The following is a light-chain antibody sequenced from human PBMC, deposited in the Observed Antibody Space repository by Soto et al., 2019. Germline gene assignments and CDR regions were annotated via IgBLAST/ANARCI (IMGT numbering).Light chain of an antibody. CDR1: QSISSY. CDR2: AAS. CDR3: QQSYSTPRLT. V-gene: IGKV1-39*01. J-gene: IGKJ3*01. Sequence: DILMTQSPSSLSASVGDRVTITCRASQSISSYLNWYQQKPGKAPKLLIYAASSLQSGVPSRFSGSGSGTDFTLTISSLQPEDFATYYCQQSYSTPRLTFGPGTKVDIK.